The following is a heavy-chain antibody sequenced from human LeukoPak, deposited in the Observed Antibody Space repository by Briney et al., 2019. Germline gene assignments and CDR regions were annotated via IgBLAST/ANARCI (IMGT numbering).Heavy chain of an antibody. D-gene: IGHD6-19*01. CDR1: GTSIRSGSYY. Sequence: KPSETLSLTCTVTGTSIRSGSYYWNWIRQAAGKGLEWIGRMYIGGRTTYSPSFKSRVTISLDTTENQFSLRVRSVTAADTAIYYCAREGIAVADTYYYYYMDVWGKGTWVTVSS. V-gene: IGHV4-61*02. CDR3: AREGIAVADTYYYYYMDV. CDR2: MYIGGRT. J-gene: IGHJ6*03.